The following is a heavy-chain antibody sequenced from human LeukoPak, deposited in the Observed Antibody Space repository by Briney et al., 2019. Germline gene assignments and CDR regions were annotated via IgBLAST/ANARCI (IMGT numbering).Heavy chain of an antibody. CDR2: INQDGSEK. CDR1: EFTFSRYW. D-gene: IGHD3-22*01. CDR3: ARNRYYYDSSGYYPVDY. V-gene: IGHV3-7*01. J-gene: IGHJ4*02. Sequence: GGSLRLSCAASEFTFSRYWMSWVRQAPGKGLEWVANINQDGSEKYYVDSVKGRFTISRDNAKNSLFLQMNSLRAEDTAIYYCARNRYYYDSSGYYPVDYWGQGTLVTVSS.